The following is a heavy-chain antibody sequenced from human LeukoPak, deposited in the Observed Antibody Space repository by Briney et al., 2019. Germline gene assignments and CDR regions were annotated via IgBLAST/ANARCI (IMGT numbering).Heavy chain of an antibody. CDR3: ARHGVARRGFDP. CDR1: GGSISSYY. D-gene: IGHD1-1*01. V-gene: IGHV4-59*08. CDR2: IYYSGST. J-gene: IGHJ5*02. Sequence: PSETLSLTCTVSGGSISSYYWSWIRQPPGKGLEWIGYIYYSGSTNYNPSLKSRVTISADTSKNQFSLKLSSVTAADTAVYYCARHGVARRGFDPWGQGTLVTVSS.